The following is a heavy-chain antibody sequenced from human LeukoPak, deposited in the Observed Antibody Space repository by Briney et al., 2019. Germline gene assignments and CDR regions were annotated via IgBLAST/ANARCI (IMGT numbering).Heavy chain of an antibody. CDR2: ISHYGTDK. CDR3: ARVREIAWAKSDGFDF. CDR1: ALTVNTQG. Sequence: GRSLTLSCPPAALTVNTQGIRCVSQAPSKGLEWVTFISHYGTDKSYADSVKGRFCVSRDSSKNTVFVQMNSLRPEDTALYYCARVREIAWAKSDGFDFWGQGTLVSVSS. V-gene: IGHV3-30*06. D-gene: IGHD2-21*01. J-gene: IGHJ4*02.